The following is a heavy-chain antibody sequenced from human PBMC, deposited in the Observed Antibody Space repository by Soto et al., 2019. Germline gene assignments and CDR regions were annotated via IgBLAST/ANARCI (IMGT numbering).Heavy chain of an antibody. Sequence: VEVSLKASGYTFTSYSIHLVRQAPRQRVELMGCINAGNGNTKYSQKFQGRVTITRDTSASTAYMELSSLRSEDTAVYYCASTYYDFWSGYYTRYYGMDVWGQGTTVTVSS. J-gene: IGHJ6*02. V-gene: IGHV1-3*01. D-gene: IGHD3-3*01. CDR3: ASTYYDFWSGYYTRYYGMDV. CDR2: INAGNGNT. CDR1: GYTFTSYS.